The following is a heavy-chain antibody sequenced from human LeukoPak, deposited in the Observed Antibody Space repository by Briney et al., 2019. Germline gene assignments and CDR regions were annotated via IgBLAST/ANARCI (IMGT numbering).Heavy chain of an antibody. D-gene: IGHD1-26*01. V-gene: IGHV4-59*08. CDR1: SGSISSYY. J-gene: IGHJ3*02. CDR2: IYYSGST. Sequence: SSETLSLTCTVSSGSISSYYWSWIRQPPGKGLEWIGYIYYSGSTNYNPSLKSRVTISVDASKNQFSLKLSSVTAADTAVYYCASAATGIVGASTNGAFDIWGQGTMVTVSS. CDR3: ASAATGIVGASTNGAFDI.